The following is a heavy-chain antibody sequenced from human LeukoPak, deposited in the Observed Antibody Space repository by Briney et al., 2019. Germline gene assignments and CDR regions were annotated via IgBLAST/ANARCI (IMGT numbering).Heavy chain of an antibody. Sequence: GESLKIACKGSEYTFTTYWIRWVRQMPGKGLEWMGIIFPDDSDTIYSPSFQGQVTISADKSISTAYLQWSSLKASDTAMYYCARPRGGTTQPFDSWGQGTLVTVSS. J-gene: IGHJ4*02. CDR1: EYTFTTYW. CDR2: IFPDDSDT. D-gene: IGHD1-7*01. CDR3: ARPRGGTTQPFDS. V-gene: IGHV5-51*01.